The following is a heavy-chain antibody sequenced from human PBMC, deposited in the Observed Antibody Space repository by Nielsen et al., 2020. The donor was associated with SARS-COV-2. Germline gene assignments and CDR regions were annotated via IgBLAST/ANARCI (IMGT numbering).Heavy chain of an antibody. Sequence: GGSLRLSCAASGFTFSTYGMHWVRQAPGKGLEWMAVIWFDGSNKYYADSVKGRFTISRDNAKNSLYLQMNSLRAEDTAVYYCARDGRTGAFDIWGQGTMVTVSS. CDR2: IWFDGSNK. CDR3: ARDGRTGAFDI. CDR1: GFTFSTYG. V-gene: IGHV3-33*01. D-gene: IGHD1-1*01. J-gene: IGHJ3*02.